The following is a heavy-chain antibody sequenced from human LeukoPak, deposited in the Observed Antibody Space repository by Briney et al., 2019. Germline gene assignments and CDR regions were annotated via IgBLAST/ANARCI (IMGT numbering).Heavy chain of an antibody. J-gene: IGHJ4*02. D-gene: IGHD6-13*01. CDR1: GGSFSGYY. CDR2: INHSGST. V-gene: IGHV4-34*01. Sequence: KPSETLSLTCAVYGGSFSGYYWSWIRQPPGKGLEWIGEINHSGSTNYNPSLKSRVIMSVDTSKNQFSLKLTSVTAADTAVYYCARGRIAAAGDGFDYWGQGTLVTVSS. CDR3: ARGRIAAAGDGFDY.